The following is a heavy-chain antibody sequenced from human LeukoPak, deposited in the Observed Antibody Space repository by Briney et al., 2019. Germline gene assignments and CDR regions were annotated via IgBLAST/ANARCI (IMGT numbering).Heavy chain of an antibody. Sequence: SSETLSLTCTVSGASISSYYWSWIRQPPGKGLEWIGYIHYSGSTNYNPSLKSRVTISLDTSKNQFSLKLSSVTAADTAVYYCARERWEQYYFDYWGQGTLVTVSS. CDR1: GASISSYY. CDR2: IHYSGST. D-gene: IGHD1-26*01. CDR3: ARERWEQYYFDY. J-gene: IGHJ4*02. V-gene: IGHV4-59*01.